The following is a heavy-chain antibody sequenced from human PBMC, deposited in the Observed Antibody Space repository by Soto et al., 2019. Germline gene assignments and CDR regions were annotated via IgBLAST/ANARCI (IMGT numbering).Heavy chain of an antibody. Sequence: SVKVSCKSSGYIFTCYYIQWVRQAPGQGLEWMGWINTKTGGTKYAQKFQGRVTMTRDTSINTAYMEVSRLRSDDTAVYYCATDKVAFDMWGQGTMVTVSS. V-gene: IGHV1-2*02. D-gene: IGHD3-9*01. CDR2: INTKTGGT. CDR1: GYIFTCYY. CDR3: ATDKVAFDM. J-gene: IGHJ3*02.